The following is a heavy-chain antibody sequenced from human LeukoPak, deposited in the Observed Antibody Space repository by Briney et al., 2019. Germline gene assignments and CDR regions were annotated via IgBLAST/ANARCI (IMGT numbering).Heavy chain of an antibody. Sequence: GASVKVSCKASGYTFTSYYMHWVRQAPGQGLEWMGIINPSGGSTSYAQKFQGRVTMTRDMSTSTVYMELSSLRPEDTAVYYCARYDYGDHNLGFWGQGTLVTVSS. J-gene: IGHJ4*02. CDR1: GYTFTSYY. CDR2: INPSGGST. D-gene: IGHD4-17*01. CDR3: ARYDYGDHNLGF. V-gene: IGHV1-46*01.